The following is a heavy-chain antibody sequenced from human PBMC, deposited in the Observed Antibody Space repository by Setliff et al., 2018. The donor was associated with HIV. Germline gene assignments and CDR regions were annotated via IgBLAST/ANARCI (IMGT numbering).Heavy chain of an antibody. CDR2: TRNKANGYIT. Sequence: GESLKIPCAASGFTLSDYYMDWVRQAPGKGLEWVGRTRNKANGYITEYGASVQGRFTISRDNSKDSLSLQMNNLKAEDTAVYYCVRAAAGLDIWSQGIRVTVSS. J-gene: IGHJ4*02. CDR3: VRAAAGLDI. V-gene: IGHV3-72*01. CDR1: GFTLSDYY.